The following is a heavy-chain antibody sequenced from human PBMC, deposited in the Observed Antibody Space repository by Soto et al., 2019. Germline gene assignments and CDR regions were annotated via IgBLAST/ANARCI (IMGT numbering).Heavy chain of an antibody. V-gene: IGHV3-7*01. CDR3: ARDPYFGAIDY. CDR1: GLAFSTSW. D-gene: IGHD3-16*01. J-gene: IGHJ4*02. CDR2: LTPAGSVK. Sequence: EVQLVESGGGFVQPGGSLRLSCGASGLAFSTSWMAWVRQAPGKGLEWVAELTPAGSVKTYVDAVRGRVTISRDNAKNSVCLQMNCLRVEDTSIYYCARDPYFGAIDYLGRGTLVTVSP.